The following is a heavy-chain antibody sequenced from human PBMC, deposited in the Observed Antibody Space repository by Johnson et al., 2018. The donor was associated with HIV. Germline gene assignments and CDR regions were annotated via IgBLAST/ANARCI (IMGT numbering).Heavy chain of an antibody. J-gene: IGHJ3*02. Sequence: VHLVESGGGVVQPGRSLRLSCAASGFAFSSYAMHWVRQAPGKGLEWVAVISYDGTSKYQADSVKGRFTISRDNSKNTLFMQMNSLRAEDTAVYYCAKSRGGYSYGYDAFDIWGQGTMVTVSS. D-gene: IGHD5-18*01. CDR3: AKSRGGYSYGYDAFDI. CDR1: GFAFSSYA. V-gene: IGHV3-30*04. CDR2: ISYDGTSK.